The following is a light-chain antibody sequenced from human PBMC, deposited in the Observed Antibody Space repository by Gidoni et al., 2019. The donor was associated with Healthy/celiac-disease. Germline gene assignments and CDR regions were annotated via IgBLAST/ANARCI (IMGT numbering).Light chain of an antibody. CDR3: QQYGNAPWT. CDR2: GAS. CDR1: QSVSSSY. Sequence: EIVLTQSPGTLSLSPGERANLSCRASQSVSSSYLAWYQQKTGQAPRLLIYGASIRASGIPDRFSGSGSVTDFTLTISRLEPEYVAVYYCQQYGNAPWTFXXXTKVEIK. V-gene: IGKV3-20*01. J-gene: IGKJ1*01.